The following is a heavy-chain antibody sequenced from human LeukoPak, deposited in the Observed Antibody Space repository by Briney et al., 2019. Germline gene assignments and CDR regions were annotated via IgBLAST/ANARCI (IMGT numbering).Heavy chain of an antibody. CDR1: GFTFSDYA. V-gene: IGHV3-64*02. CDR3: ARRAGAYSHPYDY. J-gene: IGHJ4*02. D-gene: IGHD4/OR15-4a*01. CDR2: ISYNGNGI. Sequence: GGSLRLSCAASGFTFSDYAMHWVRQAPGRELQYVAAISYNGNGIHYAASVKGRFTISRDNSKNTLYLQMNSLRAEDTAVYYCARRAGAYSHPYDYWGQGTLVTVSS.